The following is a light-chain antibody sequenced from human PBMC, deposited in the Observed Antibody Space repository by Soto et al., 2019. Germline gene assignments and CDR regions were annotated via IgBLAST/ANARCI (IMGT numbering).Light chain of an antibody. Sequence: SPGERATLSCRVSQSVSSYYLAWYQQKPGQAPRLLIYAASSRATGIPDRFSGGGSGTDFTLTISRLEPEDFAVYYCQQCGSSPWTFGQGTKVDIK. CDR1: QSVSSYY. CDR2: AAS. CDR3: QQCGSSPWT. J-gene: IGKJ1*01. V-gene: IGKV3-20*01.